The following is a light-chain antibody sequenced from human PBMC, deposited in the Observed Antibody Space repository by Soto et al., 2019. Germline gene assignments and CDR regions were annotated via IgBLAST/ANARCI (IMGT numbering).Light chain of an antibody. CDR1: SSDVGGYNY. Sequence: CTGTSSDVGGYNYVSWYQQHPGKAPKLMIYDVSNRPSGVSNRFSGSKSGNTASLTISGLQAEDEADYYCSSYTSSSTLVMFGGGTKLTVL. J-gene: IGLJ3*02. CDR2: DVS. V-gene: IGLV2-14*04. CDR3: SSYTSSSTLVM.